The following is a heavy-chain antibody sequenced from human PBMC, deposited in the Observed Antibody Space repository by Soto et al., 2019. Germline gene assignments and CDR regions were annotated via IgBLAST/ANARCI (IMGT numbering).Heavy chain of an antibody. D-gene: IGHD3-3*01. V-gene: IGHV1-69*13. CDR1: GGTFSSYA. J-gene: IGHJ6*02. Sequence: AASVKVSCKASGGTFSSYAISWVRQAPGQGLEWMGGIIPIFGTANYAQKFQGRVTITADESTSTAYMELSSLRSEDTAVYYCARAQNSFTIFGVVTTPYNVWGQGTTVTVSS. CDR2: IIPIFGTA. CDR3: ARAQNSFTIFGVVTTPYNV.